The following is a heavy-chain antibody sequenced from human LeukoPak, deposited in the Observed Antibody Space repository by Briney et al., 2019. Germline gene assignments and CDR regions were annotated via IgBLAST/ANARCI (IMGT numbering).Heavy chain of an antibody. V-gene: IGHV3-74*01. CDR1: GFTFSSYG. D-gene: IGHD5-18*01. J-gene: IGHJ4*02. CDR2: IKGGGSST. CDR3: AGASDHGGYSRFDY. Sequence: GGSLRLSCAASGFTFSSYGMHWVRQAPGKGLVWVSGIKGGGSSTNYADSVKGRFTISRDNAKNTLYLEMNSLSGEDTALYYWAGASDHGGYSRFDYWGQGTLVTVSS.